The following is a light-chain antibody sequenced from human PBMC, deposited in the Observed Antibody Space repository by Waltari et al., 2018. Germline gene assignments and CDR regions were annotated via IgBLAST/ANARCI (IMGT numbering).Light chain of an antibody. J-gene: IGKJ4*01. V-gene: IGKV1-9*01. CDR3: QHLNNYPLS. CDR2: AAS. CDR1: QDISSY. Sequence: DIQLTQSPSFLSASVGDSVTITCRASQDISSYLAWYQQKPGRAPKLLIYAASTLQSGVPSRFSGSGSGTEFTLAISSLQTEDFATYYCQHLNNYPLSFGGGTKVEIK.